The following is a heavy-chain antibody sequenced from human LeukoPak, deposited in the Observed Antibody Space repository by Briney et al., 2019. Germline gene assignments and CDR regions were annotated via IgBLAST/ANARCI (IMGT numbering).Heavy chain of an antibody. CDR2: INTLNGNT. D-gene: IGHD3-10*01. J-gene: IGHJ4*02. Sequence: ASVKVSCKASGYTFTNYGITWVRQAPGQGLEWMGWINTLNGNTNYAQKVQNRVTMTTDTSTRTAYMELRSLRSDDTAVYYCARHGSGTYYRSPFDYWGQGTLVTVSS. CDR1: GYTFTNYG. V-gene: IGHV1-18*01. CDR3: ARHGSGTYYRSPFDY.